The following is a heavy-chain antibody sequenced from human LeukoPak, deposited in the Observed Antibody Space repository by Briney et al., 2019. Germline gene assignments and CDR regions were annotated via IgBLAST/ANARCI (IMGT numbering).Heavy chain of an antibody. Sequence: ASVKVSCKASGYTFTGYYMHWVRQAPGQGLEWMGWINPNSGGTNYAQKFQGRVTMTRDTSISTAYMELSRLRSDDTAVYYCARSHYDILTGYYPPVGYWGQGTLVTVSS. J-gene: IGHJ4*02. CDR3: ARSHYDILTGYYPPVGY. CDR1: GYTFTGYY. CDR2: INPNSGGT. D-gene: IGHD3-9*01. V-gene: IGHV1-2*02.